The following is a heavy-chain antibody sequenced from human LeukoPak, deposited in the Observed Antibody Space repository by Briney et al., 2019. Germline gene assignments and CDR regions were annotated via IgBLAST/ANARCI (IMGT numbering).Heavy chain of an antibody. Sequence: SETPSLTCTVSGGSIRSSSYYWGWIRQPPGKGLEWIGSISYSGSTYYNPSLKSRVTISVDTSKNQFSLKLSSVTAADTAVYYCASGAGFINWFDPWGQGTLVTVSS. J-gene: IGHJ5*02. CDR2: ISYSGST. CDR1: GGSIRSSSYY. D-gene: IGHD3-10*01. V-gene: IGHV4-39*01. CDR3: ASGAGFINWFDP.